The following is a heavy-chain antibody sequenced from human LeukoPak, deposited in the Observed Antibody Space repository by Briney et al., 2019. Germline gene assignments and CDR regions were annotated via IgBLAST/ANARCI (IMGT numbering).Heavy chain of an antibody. V-gene: IGHV3-74*01. CDR3: VRSCSSGSCYGYKDY. Sequence: GGSLRLSCATSGFTFSSYWMHWVRQVPGKVLVWVSRVNGDGTSTSYADSVQGRFTISRDNAKNTLYLYMNSLRGDDTAIYFCVRSCSSGSCYGYKDYWGQGTLVTVSS. CDR1: GFTFSSYW. J-gene: IGHJ4*02. CDR2: VNGDGTST. D-gene: IGHD2-2*01.